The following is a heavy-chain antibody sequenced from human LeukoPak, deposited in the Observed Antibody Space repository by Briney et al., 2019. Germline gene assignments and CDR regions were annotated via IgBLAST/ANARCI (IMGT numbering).Heavy chain of an antibody. Sequence: ETLSLTCTVSGGSISSYYWSWIRQPAGKGLEWIGRIYTSGSTNYNPSLKSRVTMSVDTSKNQFSLKLSSVTAADTAVYYCTRDHHCSGGSCYSYDYYYYYMDVWGKGTTVTVSS. J-gene: IGHJ6*03. D-gene: IGHD2-15*01. CDR2: IYTSGST. V-gene: IGHV4-4*07. CDR3: TRDHHCSGGSCYSYDYYYYYMDV. CDR1: GGSISSYY.